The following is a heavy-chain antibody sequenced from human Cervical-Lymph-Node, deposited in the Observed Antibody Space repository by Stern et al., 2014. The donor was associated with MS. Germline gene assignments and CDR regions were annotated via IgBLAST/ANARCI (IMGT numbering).Heavy chain of an antibody. V-gene: IGHV4-4*02. Sequence: VQLVESGPGLVKPSGTLSLTCAVSGGSIISSNWRSWGRQPPGKGLGWVGEIHHSGSATYHPSLTRRVTISVEKSKNHFSLKLSSVTAADTAVYYCARASYNVLTDYYMGLIDYWGQGTLVTVSS. J-gene: IGHJ4*02. D-gene: IGHD3-9*01. CDR3: ARASYNVLTDYYMGLIDY. CDR2: IHHSGSA. CDR1: GGSIISSNW.